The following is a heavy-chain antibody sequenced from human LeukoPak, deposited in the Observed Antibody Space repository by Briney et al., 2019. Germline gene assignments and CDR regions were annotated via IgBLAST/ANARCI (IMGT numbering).Heavy chain of an antibody. Sequence: ASVKVSCKASGYTFTSYYMHWVRQAPGQGLEWMGIINPSGGSTSYAQKFQGRVTMTRDTSTSTVYMELSSLRSEDTAVYYCARTPVEDIVVVPAANYFDYWGQRTLVTVSS. V-gene: IGHV1-46*01. J-gene: IGHJ4*02. CDR1: GYTFTSYY. CDR2: INPSGGST. D-gene: IGHD2-2*01. CDR3: ARTPVEDIVVVPAANYFDY.